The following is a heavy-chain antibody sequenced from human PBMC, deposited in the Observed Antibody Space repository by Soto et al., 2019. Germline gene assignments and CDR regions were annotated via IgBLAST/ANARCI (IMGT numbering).Heavy chain of an antibody. CDR1: GGSMNDYY. J-gene: IGHJ3*01. D-gene: IGHD3-10*01. CDR3: AKPRGRGSGAYYVAFDV. V-gene: IGHV4-59*08. CDR2: IYYTGTT. Sequence: QVHLQESGPGLVKPSETLSLTCTVSGGSMNDYYWSWIRQPPGKGLEWVGYIYYTGTTNYNPSLKGRVTMSLDASKNQFSLRLTSVTAADTALYYCAKPRGRGSGAYYVAFDVWGQGTMVTVSS.